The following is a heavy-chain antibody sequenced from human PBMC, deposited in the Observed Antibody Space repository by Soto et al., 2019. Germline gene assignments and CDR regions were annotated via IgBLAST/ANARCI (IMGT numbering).Heavy chain of an antibody. CDR2: INHSGST. V-gene: IGHV4-34*01. J-gene: IGHJ4*02. D-gene: IGHD4-17*01. Sequence: QVQLQQWGAGLLKPSETLSLTCAVYGGSFSGYYWSWIRQPPGKGLEWIGEINHSGSTNYNPSLNSRVTISVDPPKNPFALKLSSVTAAATAVYYCASSRPTVNPWEGGFDYSGQGTLVTVSS. CDR3: ASSRPTVNPWEGGFDY. CDR1: GGSFSGYY.